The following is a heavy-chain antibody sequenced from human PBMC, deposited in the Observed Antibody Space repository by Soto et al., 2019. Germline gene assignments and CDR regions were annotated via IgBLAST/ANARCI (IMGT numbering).Heavy chain of an antibody. CDR1: GGSFHGYY. Sequence: SETLSLPCSVYGGSFHGYYWSWIRQPPGKGLEWIGSIYYGGSTFYNPSLKSRVTISVDTSKNQFSLRLSSVTAADTAVYYCSKTDYYYYGMDVWGQGTTVTVSS. CDR2: IYYGGST. V-gene: IGHV4-34*01. J-gene: IGHJ6*02. CDR3: SKTDYYYYGMDV.